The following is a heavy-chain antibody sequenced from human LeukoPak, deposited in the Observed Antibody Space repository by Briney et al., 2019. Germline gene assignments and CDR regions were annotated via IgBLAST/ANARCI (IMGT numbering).Heavy chain of an antibody. V-gene: IGHV3-48*03. CDR1: GFTFSSYE. CDR2: ISSSGSTI. Sequence: PGGSLRLSCAASGFTFSSYEMNWVRQAPGKGLEWVSYISSSGSTIYYADSVKGRFTISRDNAKNSLYLQMNSLRAGDTAVYYCAREGNWNDEDYWGQGTLVTVSS. CDR3: AREGNWNDEDY. J-gene: IGHJ4*02. D-gene: IGHD1-20*01.